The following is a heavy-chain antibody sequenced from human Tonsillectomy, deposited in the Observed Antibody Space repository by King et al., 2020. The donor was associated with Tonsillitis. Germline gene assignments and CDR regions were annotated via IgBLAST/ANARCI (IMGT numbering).Heavy chain of an antibody. CDR2: INPNSGDT. CDR1: GYTFTAYY. D-gene: IGHD3-9*01. Sequence: QLVQSGAEVKKPGASVKVSCKASGYTFTAYYMHWVRQAPGQGLEWMGWINPNSGDTNYAQNFQGRVTMPRDTSISTAYMELSRLRSDDTAVYYCAIAVPNYDILTGFSYDYFDYWGQGTLVTVSS. J-gene: IGHJ4*02. V-gene: IGHV1-2*02. CDR3: AIAVPNYDILTGFSYDYFDY.